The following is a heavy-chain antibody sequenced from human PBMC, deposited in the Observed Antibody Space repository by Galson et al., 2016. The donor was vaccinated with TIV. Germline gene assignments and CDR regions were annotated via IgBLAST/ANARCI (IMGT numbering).Heavy chain of an antibody. CDR2: INANGGST. D-gene: IGHD3-16*01. Sequence: SVKVSCKASGYTFTNFYIHWVRQAPGQGLEWMGMINANGGSTRYEENFQGRVTMTTETSTSTVYMEMSSLRSEDTAVYYCARHRPFGPDYWGQGTLVTVSS. CDR1: GYTFTNFY. V-gene: IGHV1-46*01. J-gene: IGHJ4*02. CDR3: ARHRPFGPDY.